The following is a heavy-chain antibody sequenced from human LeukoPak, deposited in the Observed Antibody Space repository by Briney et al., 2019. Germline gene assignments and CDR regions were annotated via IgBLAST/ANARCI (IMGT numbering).Heavy chain of an antibody. J-gene: IGHJ4*02. Sequence: GGSLRLSCAASGFTVSSNYMSWVRQAPGKGLEWVSVIYSGGSTYYADSVKGRFTISRDNSKNTLYLQMNSLRAEDTAVYYYAREYRSSGYEIDYWGQGTLVTVSS. CDR3: AREYRSSGYEIDY. CDR2: IYSGGST. V-gene: IGHV3-66*01. CDR1: GFTVSSNY. D-gene: IGHD5-12*01.